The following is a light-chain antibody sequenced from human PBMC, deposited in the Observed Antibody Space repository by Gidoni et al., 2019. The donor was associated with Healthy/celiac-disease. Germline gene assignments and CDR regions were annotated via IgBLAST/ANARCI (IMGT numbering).Light chain of an antibody. Sequence: SYELTQPPSVSVPPGQTSSITCSGDKLGERYACWYQQKPGQSPLLVIYQDSKRPSGIPERFSGSISWNTATLTISGTQAMDEAYYYCQAFDSSTAVFGGGTKLTVL. CDR2: QDS. J-gene: IGLJ2*01. V-gene: IGLV3-1*01. CDR1: KLGERY. CDR3: QAFDSSTAV.